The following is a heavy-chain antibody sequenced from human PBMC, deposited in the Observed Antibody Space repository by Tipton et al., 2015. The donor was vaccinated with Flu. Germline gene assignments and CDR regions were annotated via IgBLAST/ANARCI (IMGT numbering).Heavy chain of an antibody. D-gene: IGHD3-3*01. CDR3: AKDGLGPYYDFGGGLDAFDI. Sequence: SLRLSCAASGFTFSSYAMSWVRQAPGKGLEWVSAIRGRGGSTYYADSVKGRFTISRDNSKNTLYLQMNSLRAEDTAVYYCAKDGLGPYYDFGGGLDAFDIWGQGTRVTVSS. V-gene: IGHV3-23*01. CDR2: IRGRGGST. CDR1: GFTFSSYA. J-gene: IGHJ3*02.